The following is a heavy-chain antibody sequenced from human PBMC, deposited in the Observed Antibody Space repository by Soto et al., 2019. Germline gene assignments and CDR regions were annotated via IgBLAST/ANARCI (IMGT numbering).Heavy chain of an antibody. V-gene: IGHV3-11*01. CDR3: ASHYDMWTGYLSPVDY. D-gene: IGHD3-9*01. Sequence: GGSLRLSCAASGYTFSDYYMSWIRQAPGKGLEWISYIDTSGTKIYYADSVKGRFTITRDNAKNSLYLEMNSLRDEDTAVYYCASHYDMWTGYLSPVDYWGQGTLVTVSS. CDR2: IDTSGTKI. J-gene: IGHJ4*02. CDR1: GYTFSDYY.